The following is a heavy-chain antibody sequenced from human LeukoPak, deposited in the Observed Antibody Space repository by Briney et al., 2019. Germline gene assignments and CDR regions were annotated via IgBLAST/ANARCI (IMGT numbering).Heavy chain of an antibody. CDR3: VPVIVVVVAAEGFDY. V-gene: IGHV3-64D*06. CDR2: ISSNGGST. J-gene: IGHJ4*02. Sequence: GGSLRLSCSASGFTFSSYAMHWVRQAPGKGLEYVSAISSNGGSTYYADSVKGRFTISRDNSKNTLYLQMSSLRAEDTAVYYCVPVIVVVVAAEGFDYWGQGTLVTVSS. CDR1: GFTFSSYA. D-gene: IGHD2-15*01.